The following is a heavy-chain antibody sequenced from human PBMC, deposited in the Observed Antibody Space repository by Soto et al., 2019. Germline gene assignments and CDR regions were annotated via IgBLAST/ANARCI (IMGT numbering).Heavy chain of an antibody. J-gene: IGHJ4*02. Sequence: PGGSQRLSSTASGFNFGNYAMSWVRQAPGKGLEWVSTISGSGGITYYADSVRGRFTISRDHSKGTLHLQMDSLRAEDTALYYCAKGGDIAVAGTSLNFDYWGQGTLVTVSS. CDR1: GFNFGNYA. V-gene: IGHV3-23*01. CDR2: ISGSGGIT. D-gene: IGHD6-19*01. CDR3: AKGGDIAVAGTSLNFDY.